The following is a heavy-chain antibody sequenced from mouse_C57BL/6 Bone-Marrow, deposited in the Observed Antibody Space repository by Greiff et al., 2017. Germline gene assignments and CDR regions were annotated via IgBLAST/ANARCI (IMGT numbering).Heavy chain of an antibody. D-gene: IGHD2-5*01. J-gene: IGHJ4*01. CDR2: IDPSDSYT. CDR3: ARGNSKWEYAMDY. Sequence: VQLQQPGAELVMPGASVKLACKASGYTFTSYWMHWVKQRPGQGLEWIGEIDPSDSYTNYNQKFKGKSTLTVDKSSSTAYMQLSSLTSEDSAVYYCARGNSKWEYAMDYWGQGTSVTVSS. CDR1: GYTFTSYW. V-gene: IGHV1-69*01.